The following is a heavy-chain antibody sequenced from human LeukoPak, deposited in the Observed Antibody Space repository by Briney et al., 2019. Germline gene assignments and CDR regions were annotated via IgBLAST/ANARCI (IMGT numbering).Heavy chain of an antibody. V-gene: IGHV3-23*01. D-gene: IGHD3-22*01. CDR3: AKDFYDNSGSRYDY. CDR1: GFAFSSYA. CDR2: IDGGGGST. Sequence: GGSLRLSCTASGFAFSSYAMSWVRQAPGVGLEWVSAIDGGGGSTWHADSVKGRFTISRDNSKNTLYMQMSSLRAEDTAVYYCAKDFYDNSGSRYDYWGQGTLVTVSS. J-gene: IGHJ4*02.